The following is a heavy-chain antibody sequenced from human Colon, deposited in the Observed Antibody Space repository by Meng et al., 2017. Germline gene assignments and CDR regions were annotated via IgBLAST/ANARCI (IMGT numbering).Heavy chain of an antibody. V-gene: IGHV3-15*01. CDR2: IKSKTAGGTT. CDR3: TTLSA. Sequence: GQVVESGGGVVQPGTSLRLSCAASGITLTNAWMFWVRQAPGKGLEWVGRIKSKTAGGTTDYPAPVKGRFTVSRDDSENMLHLQMDSLKTEDTAVYYCTTLSAWGQGTLVTVSS. CDR1: GITLTNAW. J-gene: IGHJ5*02.